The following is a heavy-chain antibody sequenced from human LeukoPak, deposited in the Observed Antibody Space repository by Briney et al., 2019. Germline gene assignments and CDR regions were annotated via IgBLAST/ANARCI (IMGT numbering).Heavy chain of an antibody. CDR1: GYIYTSYW. Sequence: GESLKISCNSSGYIYTSYWIGWVRQMPGKGLEWMGIIYPGDSDTRYSPSFQGQVTISADKSISTAYLQWSSLKASDTAMYSCARHEGYCSSTSCYGVDYWGQGTLVTVSS. J-gene: IGHJ4*02. CDR2: IYPGDSDT. V-gene: IGHV5-51*01. CDR3: ARHEGYCSSTSCYGVDY. D-gene: IGHD2-2*01.